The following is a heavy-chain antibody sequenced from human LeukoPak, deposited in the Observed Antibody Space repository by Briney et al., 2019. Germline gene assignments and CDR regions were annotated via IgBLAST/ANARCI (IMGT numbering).Heavy chain of an antibody. Sequence: SETLSLTCSVSGGSISSGDYYWTWIRRHVGKDLEWIGYIYYTGSTCYNPSLKSRVTISANTSKNQFSLKLSSVTAADTAVYYFARVVIYDSGSYPDYWGQGTLVTVSS. J-gene: IGHJ4*02. V-gene: IGHV4-31*03. CDR2: IYYTGST. D-gene: IGHD3-10*01. CDR1: GGSISSGDYY. CDR3: ARVVIYDSGSYPDY.